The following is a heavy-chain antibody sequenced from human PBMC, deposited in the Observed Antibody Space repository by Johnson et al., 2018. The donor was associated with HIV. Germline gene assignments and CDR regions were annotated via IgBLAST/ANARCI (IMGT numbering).Heavy chain of an antibody. CDR3: ARAEGDYEVSGGWGPDAFDI. CDR2: INNNASSV. D-gene: IGHD2-15*01. J-gene: IGHJ3*02. Sequence: QVQLVESGGGLVKPGGSLRLSCAASGFTFSDYYMTWIRQAPGKGLEWVSYINNNASSVYYADSVKGRFTISRDNAKNSLYLQMNSLRAEDTAVYYCARAEGDYEVSGGWGPDAFDIWGQGTMVTVSS. V-gene: IGHV3-11*04. CDR1: GFTFSDYY.